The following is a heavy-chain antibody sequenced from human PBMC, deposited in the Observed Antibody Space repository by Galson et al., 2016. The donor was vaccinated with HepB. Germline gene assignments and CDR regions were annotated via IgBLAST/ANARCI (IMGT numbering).Heavy chain of an antibody. D-gene: IGHD6-13*01. CDR3: ARDGSSQFSSNWYVAFDI. Sequence: SLRLSCAASGFTFSTYNMNWVRQAPGKGLEWVSHIRSRSSTIYYADSVRGRFTISRDNTKNSLYLQMNSLRDEDTAVYYCARDGSSQFSSNWYVAFDIWGQGTVVTVSS. CDR2: IRSRSSTI. J-gene: IGHJ3*02. V-gene: IGHV3-48*02. CDR1: GFTFSTYN.